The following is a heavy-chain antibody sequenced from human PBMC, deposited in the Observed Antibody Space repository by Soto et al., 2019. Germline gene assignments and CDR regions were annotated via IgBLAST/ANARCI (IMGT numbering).Heavy chain of an antibody. CDR3: AREKNIVVLPLLSLDF. D-gene: IGHD2-21*01. J-gene: IGHJ4*02. CDR1: GGTFDNYA. CDR2: IIPIIGTP. V-gene: IGHV1-69*06. Sequence: VQLVQSGAEVKKPGSSVIVSCKASGGTFDNYAISWVRQAPGQGLEWMGGIIPIIGTPSYAQRFQGRVTFIADKSTRTAYMELRSLGSEDTAVYYCAREKNIVVLPLLSLDFWGQGTQVIVSS.